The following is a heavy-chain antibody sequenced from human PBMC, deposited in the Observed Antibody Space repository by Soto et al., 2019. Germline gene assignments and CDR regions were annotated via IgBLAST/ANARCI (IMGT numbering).Heavy chain of an antibody. D-gene: IGHD3-3*01. Sequence: QVQLQESGPGLVQPSQTVTLTCSVSGGSISNDDYYWSWIRQPPGRGLGWIGYMTYSGSTYYNPSLKNRVIMSLGTSNNQFSLNLRSVTAADMAIYYCARVGTISGIVTNNWFDPWGQGILVTVSS. V-gene: IGHV4-30-4*01. CDR2: MTYSGST. CDR3: ARVGTISGIVTNNWFDP. CDR1: GGSISNDDYY. J-gene: IGHJ5*02.